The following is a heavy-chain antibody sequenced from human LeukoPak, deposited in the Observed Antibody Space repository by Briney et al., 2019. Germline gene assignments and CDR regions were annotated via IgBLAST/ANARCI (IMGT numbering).Heavy chain of an antibody. CDR1: GFTFTSYS. CDR2: ISGSSSSI. V-gene: IGHV3-48*01. CDR3: ARDREWLETLGVFDY. D-gene: IGHD6-19*01. Sequence: PGGSLRLSCAASGFTFTSYSMNWVRQAPGKGLEWVSYISGSSSSIYYADSVKGRFTISRDNSKNTLYLQMNSLRAEDTAVYYCARDREWLETLGVFDYWGQGTLVTVSS. J-gene: IGHJ4*02.